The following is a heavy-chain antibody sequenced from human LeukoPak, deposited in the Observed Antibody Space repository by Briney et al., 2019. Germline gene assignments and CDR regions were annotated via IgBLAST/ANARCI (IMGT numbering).Heavy chain of an antibody. D-gene: IGHD6-19*01. J-gene: IGHJ4*02. V-gene: IGHV4-39*01. CDR2: IYYSGST. Sequence: SETLSLTCTVSGGSISSSSYYWGWIRQPPGKGLEWIGSIYYSGSTYYNPSLKSRVTISVDTSKNQFSLKLSSVTAADTAVYYCARHASGWYNYFDSWGQGTLVTVSS. CDR1: GGSISSSSYY. CDR3: ARHASGWYNYFDS.